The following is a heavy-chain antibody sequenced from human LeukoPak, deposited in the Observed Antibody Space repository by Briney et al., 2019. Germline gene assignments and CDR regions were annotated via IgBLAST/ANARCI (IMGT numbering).Heavy chain of an antibody. CDR3: AKEEGVWGIYRYREVDY. J-gene: IGHJ4*02. D-gene: IGHD3-16*02. V-gene: IGHV3-30*18. CDR2: ISYDGSNK. Sequence: PGGSLRLSCAASGFTFSSYGMHWVRQAPGKGLEWVAVISYDGSNKYYADSVKGRFTISRDNSKNTLYLQMNSLRAEDTAVYYCAKEEGVWGIYRYREVDYWGQGTLVTVSS. CDR1: GFTFSSYG.